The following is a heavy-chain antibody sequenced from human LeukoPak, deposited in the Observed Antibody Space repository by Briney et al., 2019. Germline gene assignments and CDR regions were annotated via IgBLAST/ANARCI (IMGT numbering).Heavy chain of an antibody. Sequence: GGSLKLSCIASGFTFSSYAMHWVRQAPGKGLEWVAVISYDGSNKYYADSVKGRFTISRDNSKNTLYLQMNSLRAEDTAVYYCAKNVQTMVRGVITEYFQHWGQGTLVTVSS. D-gene: IGHD3-10*01. V-gene: IGHV3-30*07. CDR3: AKNVQTMVRGVITEYFQH. CDR2: ISYDGSNK. J-gene: IGHJ1*01. CDR1: GFTFSSYA.